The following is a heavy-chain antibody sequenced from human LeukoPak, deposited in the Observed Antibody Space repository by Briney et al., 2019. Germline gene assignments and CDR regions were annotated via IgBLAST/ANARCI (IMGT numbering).Heavy chain of an antibody. CDR3: TRGVDYGPGSIDY. CDR1: GFTFGDYA. CDR2: IRSKAYGGTT. J-gene: IGHJ4*02. D-gene: IGHD3-10*01. V-gene: IGHV3-49*04. Sequence: GGSLRLSCTASGFTFGDYAMSWVRQAPGKGLEWVGFIRSKAYGGTTEYAASVKGRFTISRDDSKSIAYLQMNSLKTEDTAVYYCTRGVDYGPGSIDYWGQGTLVTVSS.